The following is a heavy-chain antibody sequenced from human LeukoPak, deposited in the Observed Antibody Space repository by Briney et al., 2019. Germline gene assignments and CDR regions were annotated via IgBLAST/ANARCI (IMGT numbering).Heavy chain of an antibody. Sequence: ASVKVSCKASGGTFSSYAISWVRQAPGQGLEWMGGIIPIFGTANYAQKFQGRVTITADESTSTAYVELSSLRSEDTAVYYCARYSGYEGNRFDPWGQGTLVTVSS. CDR3: ARYSGYEGNRFDP. CDR1: GGTFSSYA. J-gene: IGHJ5*02. D-gene: IGHD5-12*01. CDR2: IIPIFGTA. V-gene: IGHV1-69*13.